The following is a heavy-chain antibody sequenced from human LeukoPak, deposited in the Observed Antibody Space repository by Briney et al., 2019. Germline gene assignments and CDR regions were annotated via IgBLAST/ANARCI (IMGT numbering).Heavy chain of an antibody. D-gene: IGHD3-22*01. Sequence: TGGSLRLSCAASGFTFSGSAMHWVRQASGKGLEWVGRIRSKASCYATAYAASVKGRFTISRDDSKNTAYLQMNSLKTEDTAVYYCTRTQYYYDSSGTNFDYWGQGTLVTVSS. CDR1: GFTFSGSA. J-gene: IGHJ4*02. CDR3: TRTQYYYDSSGTNFDY. CDR2: IRSKASCYAT. V-gene: IGHV3-73*01.